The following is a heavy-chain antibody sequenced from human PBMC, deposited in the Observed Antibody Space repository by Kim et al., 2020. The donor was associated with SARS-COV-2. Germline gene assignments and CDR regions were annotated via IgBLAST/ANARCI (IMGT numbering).Heavy chain of an antibody. CDR2: IIPIFGTA. Sequence: SVKVSCKASGGTFSSYAISWVRQAPGQGLEWMGGIIPIFGTANYAQKFQGRVTITADESTSTAYMELSSLRSEDTAVYYCAREVHQCILTGWWFDPWGQGTLVTVSS. CDR1: GGTFSSYA. D-gene: IGHD3-9*01. CDR3: AREVHQCILTGWWFDP. V-gene: IGHV1-69*13. J-gene: IGHJ5*02.